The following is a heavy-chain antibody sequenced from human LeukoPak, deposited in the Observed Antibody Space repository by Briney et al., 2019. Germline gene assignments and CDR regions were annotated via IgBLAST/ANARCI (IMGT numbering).Heavy chain of an antibody. J-gene: IGHJ4*02. V-gene: IGHV1-2*02. CDR3: ASVGAAAGTGFDY. CDR2: ISPNSGGT. CDR1: GYTFTGYY. D-gene: IGHD6-13*01. Sequence: ASVKVSCKASGYTFTGYYMHWVRQAPGQGLEWMGWISPNSGGTNYAQKFQGRVTMTRDTSISTAYMELSRLRSDDTAVYYCASVGAAAGTGFDYWGQGTLVTVSS.